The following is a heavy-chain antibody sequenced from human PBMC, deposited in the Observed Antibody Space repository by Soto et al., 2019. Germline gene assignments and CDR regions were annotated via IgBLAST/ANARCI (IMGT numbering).Heavy chain of an antibody. Sequence: QVQLVESGGGVVKPGRSLRLSCAASGFTFSSYGMNWVRQAPGKGLEWVAVISYDGSNKYYADSVKGRFTISRDNSKNTLYLQMNSLRAEDTAVYYCAKDQDSRGYYYFAAFYYCIDVLGQGTTVTGSS. CDR1: GFTFSSYG. J-gene: IGHJ6*02. D-gene: IGHD3-22*01. V-gene: IGHV3-30*18. CDR2: ISYDGSNK. CDR3: AKDQDSRGYYYFAAFYYCIDV.